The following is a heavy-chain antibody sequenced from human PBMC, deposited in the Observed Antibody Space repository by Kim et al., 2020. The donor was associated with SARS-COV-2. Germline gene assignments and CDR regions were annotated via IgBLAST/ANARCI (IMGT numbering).Heavy chain of an antibody. J-gene: IGHJ4*02. V-gene: IGHV3-23*01. D-gene: IGHD3-22*01. CDR1: GFTFSSLA. CDR3: VTDGRGYPDY. CDR2: IGSHEGVA. Sequence: GGSLRLSCAASGFTFSSLAMNWVRQAPGKGLEWVSSIGSHEGVAYYADSVKGRFTMSRDNAKNTLYLQMSSLRAEDTAVYHCVTDGRGYPDYWGQGTLVT.